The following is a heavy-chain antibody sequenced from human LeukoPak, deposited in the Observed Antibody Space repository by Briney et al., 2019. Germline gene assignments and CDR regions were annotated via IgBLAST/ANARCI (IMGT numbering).Heavy chain of an antibody. CDR3: ARVQGDSS. V-gene: IGHV3-53*01. CDR2: LYGDGST. CDR1: GLIVSSNY. J-gene: IGHJ4*02. D-gene: IGHD5-24*01. Sequence: GGSLRLSCAASGLIVSSNYMSWVRQAPGKGLEWVSILYGDGSTYYADSMKGRFTISRDNAKNSLYLQMNSLRAEDTAVYYCARVQGDSSWGQGTLVTVSS.